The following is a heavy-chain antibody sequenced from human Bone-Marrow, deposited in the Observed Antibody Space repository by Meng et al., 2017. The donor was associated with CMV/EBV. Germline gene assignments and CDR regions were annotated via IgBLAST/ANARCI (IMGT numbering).Heavy chain of an antibody. CDR2: ISSSSSYI. Sequence: GESLKISCAASGFTFSSHWMTWVRQAPGKGLEWVSCISSSSSYIYYADSVKGRFTISRDNANNSLYLQMNSLRAEDTAVYYCAREGYYYNSGEFDYWGQGTLVTVSA. D-gene: IGHD3-22*01. CDR3: AREGYYYNSGEFDY. CDR1: GFTFSSHW. V-gene: IGHV3-21*01. J-gene: IGHJ4*02.